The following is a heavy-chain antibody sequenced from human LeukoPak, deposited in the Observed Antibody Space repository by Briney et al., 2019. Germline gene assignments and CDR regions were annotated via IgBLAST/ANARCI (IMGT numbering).Heavy chain of an antibody. Sequence: SETLSLTCAVYGGSFSGYYWSWIRQPPRKGLEWIGEINHSGSTNYNPSLKSRVTISVDTSKNQFSLKLSSVTAADTAVYYCARGNIAVAGTFDYWGQGTLVTVSS. J-gene: IGHJ4*02. CDR3: ARGNIAVAGTFDY. D-gene: IGHD6-19*01. CDR1: GGSFSGYY. CDR2: INHSGST. V-gene: IGHV4-34*01.